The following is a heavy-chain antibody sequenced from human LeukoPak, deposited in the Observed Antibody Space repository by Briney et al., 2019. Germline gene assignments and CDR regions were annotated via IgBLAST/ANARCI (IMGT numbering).Heavy chain of an antibody. J-gene: IGHJ4*02. Sequence: GGSLRLSCAASGFTFSSYSMNWVRQAPGKGLEWVSSISSSSSYIYYADSVKGRFTISRDNAKNSLYMQMKILRAEDTAVYYCARDGRVTVGATRYGYGGQGTLVTVS. V-gene: IGHV3-21*01. CDR2: ISSSSSYI. CDR1: GFTFSSYS. CDR3: ARDGRVTVGATRYGY. D-gene: IGHD1-26*01.